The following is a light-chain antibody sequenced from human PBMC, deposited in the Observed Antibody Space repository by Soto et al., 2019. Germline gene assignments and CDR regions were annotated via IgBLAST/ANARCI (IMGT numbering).Light chain of an antibody. Sequence: EIVLTQSPGTLSLSPGERATLSCRANQSVSSSYLAWYQQKPGQAPRLLIYGASSRATGIPDRFSGSGSGTDFTLTISRLEPEDFAVYYCQQYGSSPFTFGPGTKVDIK. CDR2: GAS. CDR1: QSVSSSY. V-gene: IGKV3-20*01. CDR3: QQYGSSPFT. J-gene: IGKJ3*01.